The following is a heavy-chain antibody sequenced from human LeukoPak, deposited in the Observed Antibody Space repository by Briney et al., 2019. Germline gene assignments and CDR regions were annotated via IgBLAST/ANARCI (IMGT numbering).Heavy chain of an antibody. CDR2: IKSKADGGTT. J-gene: IGHJ4*02. D-gene: IGHD2-8*02. CDR1: GITFNYAW. Sequence: GGSLRLSFAASGITFNYAWMTWVRQAPGKGLEWVARIKSKADGGTTEYVAPVKGRFTISRDDSQNMLYLEMNSPNTEDSAVHYCAALGTGFFNYWGQGTLVTVST. CDR3: AALGTGFFNY. V-gene: IGHV3-15*01.